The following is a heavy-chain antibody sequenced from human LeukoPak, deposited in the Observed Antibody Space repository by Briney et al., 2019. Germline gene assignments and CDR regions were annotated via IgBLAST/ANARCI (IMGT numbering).Heavy chain of an antibody. J-gene: IGHJ2*01. Sequence: SETLSLTCTVSGGSISSSSYYWGWIRQPPGKGLEWIGRIYYSGSTYYNPCVKSRCTISVERTKNTFSLKLSSVTAADTAVYYCARGAERYFDLWGRGTLVTVSS. CDR1: GGSISSSSYY. CDR3: ARGAERYFDL. V-gene: IGHV4-39*01. CDR2: IYYSGST.